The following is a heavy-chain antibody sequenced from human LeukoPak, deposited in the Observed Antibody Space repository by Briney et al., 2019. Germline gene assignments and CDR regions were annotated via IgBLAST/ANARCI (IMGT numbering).Heavy chain of an antibody. V-gene: IGHV3-74*01. CDR1: GFTFSSYW. Sequence: PGGSLRLSCAASGFTFSSYWIHWVRQAPGKGLVWVSRTNSDGSSTSYAASVKGRFTISRDNVKNTVYLQMNSLSAADTAVYSCTRGGGGNSFGQFDSWGQGTLVTVSS. CDR3: TRGGGGNSFGQFDS. CDR2: TNSDGSST. J-gene: IGHJ4*02. D-gene: IGHD5-18*01.